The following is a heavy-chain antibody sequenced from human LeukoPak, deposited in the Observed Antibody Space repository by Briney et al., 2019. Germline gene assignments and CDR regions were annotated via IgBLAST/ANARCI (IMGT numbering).Heavy chain of an antibody. Sequence: GGSLRLSCAASGFTFSSYAMHWVRQAPGKGLEWVAVISYDGSNKYYADSVKGRFTISRDNSKNTLYLQMNSLRAEDTAVYYCAGARGSLWFGELFDYWGQGTLVTVSS. CDR3: AGARGSLWFGELFDY. CDR2: ISYDGSNK. CDR1: GFTFSSYA. V-gene: IGHV3-30*04. J-gene: IGHJ4*02. D-gene: IGHD3-10*01.